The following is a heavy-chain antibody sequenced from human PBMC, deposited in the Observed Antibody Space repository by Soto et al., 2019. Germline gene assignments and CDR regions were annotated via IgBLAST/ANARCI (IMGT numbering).Heavy chain of an antibody. CDR2: ISAYDGNT. CDR1: GYTFTSYG. CDR3: ARGVTMVRGLTLLYFDY. D-gene: IGHD3-10*01. J-gene: IGHJ4*02. Sequence: QVQLVQSGAEVKKPGASVKVSCKASGYTFTSYGISWVRQAPGQGLEWMGWISAYDGNTNYAQKLQGRVTLTTDRSTSTAYMEVRSLRSDDTAVYYCARGVTMVRGLTLLYFDYWGQGTLVTVSS. V-gene: IGHV1-18*01.